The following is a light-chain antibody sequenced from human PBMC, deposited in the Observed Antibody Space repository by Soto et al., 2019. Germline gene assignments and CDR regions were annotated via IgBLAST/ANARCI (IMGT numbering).Light chain of an antibody. CDR2: DAS. J-gene: IGKJ4*01. CDR1: QSVARSY. V-gene: IGKV3-20*01. CDR3: QQYATSPLT. Sequence: NVLTQSPGTLSLSPGERATLSCRASQSVARSYLAWYQQKPGQSPRLLIYDASNRATGIPDRFSGSGSGSDFTLTISRLEPEDFAVYYCQQYATSPLTFGGGTKVQIK.